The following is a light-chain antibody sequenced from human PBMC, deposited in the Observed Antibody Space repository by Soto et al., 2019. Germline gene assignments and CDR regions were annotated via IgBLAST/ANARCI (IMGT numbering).Light chain of an antibody. CDR1: QSVSSSY. V-gene: IGKV3-20*01. J-gene: IGKJ1*01. CDR3: EEYCSSPPT. CDR2: GAS. Sequence: EIVLTQSPGTLSLSPGERATLSCRASQSVSSSYLAWYQQKPGQAPSLLIYGASSRSTGIPDRFSGSGSGTDFTFTNSRLEPEDVAVYYCEEYCSSPPTFGQGTKVEIK.